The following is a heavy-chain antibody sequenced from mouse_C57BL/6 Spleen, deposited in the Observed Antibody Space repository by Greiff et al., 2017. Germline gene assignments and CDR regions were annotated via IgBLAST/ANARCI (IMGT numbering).Heavy chain of an antibody. CDR1: GYTFTGYW. CDR3: ARSLITTVVGGYFDY. D-gene: IGHD1-1*01. J-gene: IGHJ2*01. V-gene: IGHV1-59*01. CDR2: IDPSDSYT. Sequence: VQLQQSGAELVRPGTSVKLSCKASGYTFTGYWMHWVKQRPGQGLEWIGVIDPSDSYTNYNQKFKGKATLTVDTASSTAYMQLSSLTSEDSAVYYCARSLITTVVGGYFDYWGQGTTLTVSS.